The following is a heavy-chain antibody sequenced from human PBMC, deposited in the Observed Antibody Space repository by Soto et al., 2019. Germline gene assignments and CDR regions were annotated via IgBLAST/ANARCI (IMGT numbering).Heavy chain of an antibody. Sequence: QVQLVQSGAELKKPGSSVKVSCKASGGTFSTYIITWVRQAPGQGLEWMGRIIPILDTTNYAQKFQGRVTITADKSPTAAYMELSRLTSEDTAVYYCAGELPTAVSGGWANDVFDIWGQGTMVTVSS. CDR3: AGELPTAVSGGWANDVFDI. CDR1: GGTFSTYI. J-gene: IGHJ3*02. CDR2: IIPILDTT. V-gene: IGHV1-69*08. D-gene: IGHD6-19*01.